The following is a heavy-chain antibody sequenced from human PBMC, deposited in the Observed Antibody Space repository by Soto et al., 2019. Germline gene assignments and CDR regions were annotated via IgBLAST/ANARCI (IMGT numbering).Heavy chain of an antibody. D-gene: IGHD4-4*01. CDR3: ARAPDYTNWFDP. Sequence: PGGSLRLSCAASGFTFSSYGMHWVRQAPGKGLEWVAVIWYDGSNKYYADSVKGRFTISRDNSKNTLYLQMNSLRAEDTAVYYCARAPDYTNWFDPWGQGTLVTV. CDR1: GFTFSSYG. J-gene: IGHJ5*02. CDR2: IWYDGSNK. V-gene: IGHV3-33*01.